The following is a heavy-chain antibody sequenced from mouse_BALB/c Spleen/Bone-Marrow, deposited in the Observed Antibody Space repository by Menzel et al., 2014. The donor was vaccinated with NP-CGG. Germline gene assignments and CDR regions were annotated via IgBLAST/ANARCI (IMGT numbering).Heavy chain of an antibody. Sequence: EVQLQQPGPELVKPGASVKISCKTSGYTFTEYTMHWVKQSQGKSLEWIGGINPNNGGTNYNQKFKSKATLTVDTSSSTAYMELRSLTPEDEAVDYYSRRYYGTCGMDNWGQGTTVTVSS. V-gene: IGHV1-18*01. CDR1: GYTFTEYT. J-gene: IGHJ1*01. CDR2: INPNNGGT. D-gene: IGHD1-1*01. CDR3: SRRYYGTCGMDN.